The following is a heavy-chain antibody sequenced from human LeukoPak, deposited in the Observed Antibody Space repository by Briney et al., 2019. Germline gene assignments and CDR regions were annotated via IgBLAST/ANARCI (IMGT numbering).Heavy chain of an antibody. CDR3: TCSGGYTPAARRNNWFDP. CDR1: GGSFSGYY. V-gene: IGHV4-34*01. CDR2: INHSGST. J-gene: IGHJ5*02. D-gene: IGHD5-24*01. Sequence: PSETLSLTCAVYGGSFSGYYWSWIRQPSGKGLEWIGEINHSGSTNYNPSLKSRVTISVDTSKNQFSLKLSSVTAADTAVYYCTCSGGYTPAARRNNWFDPWGQGTLVTVPS.